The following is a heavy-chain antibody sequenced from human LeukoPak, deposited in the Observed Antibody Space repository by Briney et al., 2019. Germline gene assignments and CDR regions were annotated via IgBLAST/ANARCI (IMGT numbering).Heavy chain of an antibody. D-gene: IGHD3-16*01. Sequence: GASVKVSCKASGYTFTGYHMHWVRQAPGQGLEWMGWINPNSGGTNYAQKFQGRVTMTRDMSTSTDYLELSSLRAEDTAVYYCARATGVEDLGLDLDYWGQGTLVTVSS. CDR3: ARATGVEDLGLDLDY. CDR1: GYTFTGYH. CDR2: INPNSGGT. V-gene: IGHV1-2*02. J-gene: IGHJ4*02.